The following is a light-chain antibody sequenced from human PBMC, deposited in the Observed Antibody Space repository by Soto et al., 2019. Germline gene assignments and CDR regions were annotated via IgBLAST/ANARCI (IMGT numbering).Light chain of an antibody. CDR2: DAS. CDR3: QQRSTWPPTWT. CDR1: QSVSSY. Sequence: EIVLSQSPATLSLSPGERATLSCRASQSVSSYLAWYQHKPGQAPRLLIYDASKRATGIPARFSGSGSGTDFTLTISSPEPEDFAVYYCQQRSTWPPTWTFGQGTKVEVK. J-gene: IGKJ1*01. V-gene: IGKV3-11*01.